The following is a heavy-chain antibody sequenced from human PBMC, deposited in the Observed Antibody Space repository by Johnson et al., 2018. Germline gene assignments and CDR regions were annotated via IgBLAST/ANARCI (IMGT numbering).Heavy chain of an antibody. CDR2: ISWDGGST. Sequence: EVQLVESGGGLVQPGRSLRLSCAASGFTLDDYAMHWVRQAPGKGLEWVSLISWDGGSTYYADSVKGRFTISRDNSKNSLYLQMNSLRTEDTALYYCAKDIEVEGTKDGMDVWGQGTTVTVSS. J-gene: IGHJ6*02. D-gene: IGHD1-14*01. CDR1: GFTLDDYA. CDR3: AKDIEVEGTKDGMDV. V-gene: IGHV3-43*02.